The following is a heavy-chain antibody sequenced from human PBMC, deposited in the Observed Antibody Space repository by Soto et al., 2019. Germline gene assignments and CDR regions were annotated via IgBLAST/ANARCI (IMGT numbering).Heavy chain of an antibody. Sequence: PSETLSLTCTISGGYFNNDYWTWIRQSPGKGLEWIGYIFHSGITDYNPSVKSRVTISIDKSKNLFSLKLTSVTAADTAVYYCGRDRYFYDSAGYYRTLDSWGQGILVTVSS. CDR1: GGYFNNDY. D-gene: IGHD3-22*01. CDR3: GRDRYFYDSAGYYRTLDS. CDR2: IFHSGIT. V-gene: IGHV4-59*01. J-gene: IGHJ5*01.